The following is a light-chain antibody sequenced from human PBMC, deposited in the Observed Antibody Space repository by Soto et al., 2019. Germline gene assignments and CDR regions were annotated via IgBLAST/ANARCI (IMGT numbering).Light chain of an antibody. J-gene: IGKJ1*01. CDR2: GAS. Sequence: DIVLTHSPGTLSLSPGERATLSCRASQSVSNSYLAWYQQKPGQAPRLLIYGASSRATGIPDRFSGSGSGTDFALTISRLEPEDFAVYHCQQYGGSPWTFGQGTKV. CDR3: QQYGGSPWT. V-gene: IGKV3-20*01. CDR1: QSVSNSY.